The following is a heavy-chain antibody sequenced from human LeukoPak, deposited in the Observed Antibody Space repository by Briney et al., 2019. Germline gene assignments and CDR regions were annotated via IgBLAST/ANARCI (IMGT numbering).Heavy chain of an antibody. Sequence: GGSLRLSCAASVFTFDDYGMSWDREAPGKGLEWVFGINWNGGSTGYADSVKGRFTISRDNAKNSLYLQMNSLRDEDTAVYYCARDFGYYDSSVYDYWGQGTLVTVSS. CDR1: VFTFDDYG. D-gene: IGHD3-22*01. V-gene: IGHV3-20*04. CDR3: ARDFGYYDSSVYDY. J-gene: IGHJ4*02. CDR2: INWNGGST.